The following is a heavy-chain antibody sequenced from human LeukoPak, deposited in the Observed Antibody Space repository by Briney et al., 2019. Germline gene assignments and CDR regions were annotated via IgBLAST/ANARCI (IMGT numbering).Heavy chain of an antibody. CDR2: INSNGDFT. J-gene: IGHJ4*02. V-gene: IGHV3-23*01. D-gene: IGHD2-15*01. Sequence: GGSLRLSCVASRFTFNTYAVNWVRQAPGKGLEWVSAINSNGDFTYYADSVRGRFTISRDNSKNTLFLQMNGLRADDRAVYYCATVKRDCSGGTCYSCDYWGQGTLVTVSS. CDR1: RFTFNTYA. CDR3: ATVKRDCSGGTCYSCDY.